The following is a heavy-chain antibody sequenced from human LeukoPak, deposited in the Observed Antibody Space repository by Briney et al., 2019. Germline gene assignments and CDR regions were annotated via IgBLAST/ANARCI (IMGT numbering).Heavy chain of an antibody. CDR3: ARDVAAAGTGDWFDP. Sequence: GGSLRLSCAASGFTFSSYAMSWVRQAPGKGLEWVSVIYSGGSTYYADSVKGRFTISRDNSKNTLYLQMNSLRAEDTAVYYCARDVAAAGTGDWFDPWGQGTLVTVSS. D-gene: IGHD6-13*01. J-gene: IGHJ5*02. CDR1: GFTFSSYA. V-gene: IGHV3-53*01. CDR2: IYSGGST.